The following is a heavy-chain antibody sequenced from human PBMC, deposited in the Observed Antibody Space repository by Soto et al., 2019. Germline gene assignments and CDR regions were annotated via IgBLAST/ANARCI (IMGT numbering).Heavy chain of an antibody. Sequence: QLQLQESGSGLVKPSQTLSLTCAVSGCAISNGGYSWSWIRQPPGKGREWIGYMYHSGSTDYNPVLTSRVTISIDRSKNQFSLKLSSVTAAYTAVYYCARVPDYWGQGILVTVSS. CDR3: ARVPDY. CDR1: GCAISNGGYS. D-gene: IGHD2-2*01. J-gene: IGHJ4*02. V-gene: IGHV4-30-2*01. CDR2: MYHSGST.